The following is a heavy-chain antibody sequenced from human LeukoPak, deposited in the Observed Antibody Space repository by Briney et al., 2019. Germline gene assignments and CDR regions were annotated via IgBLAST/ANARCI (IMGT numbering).Heavy chain of an antibody. CDR1: GLTFSTYT. CDR2: IKQDGSEK. D-gene: IGHD6-19*01. Sequence: PGGSLRLSCAVSGLTFSTYTMSWVRQAPGKGLEWVANIKQDGSEKYYVDSVKGRFTISRDNAKNSLYLQMNSLRAEDTAVYYCAREQWLDQNYYYYYYMDVWGKGTTVTVSS. J-gene: IGHJ6*03. V-gene: IGHV3-7*01. CDR3: AREQWLDQNYYYYYYMDV.